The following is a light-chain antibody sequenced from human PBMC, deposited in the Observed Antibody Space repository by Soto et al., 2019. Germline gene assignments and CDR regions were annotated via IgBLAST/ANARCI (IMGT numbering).Light chain of an antibody. CDR1: QSVSSY. V-gene: IGKV3-11*01. Sequence: EIGLTQSPATLSLSPGERATLSCRASQSVSSYLAWYQQKPGQAPRLLIYDASNRATGIPARFSGSGSGTDFTLAISSLAPEDFAVYYCQQRSDWPLTFGPGNKVDIK. J-gene: IGKJ3*01. CDR3: QQRSDWPLT. CDR2: DAS.